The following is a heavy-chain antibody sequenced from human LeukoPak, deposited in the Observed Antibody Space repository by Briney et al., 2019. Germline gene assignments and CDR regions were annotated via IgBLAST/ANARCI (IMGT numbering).Heavy chain of an antibody. J-gene: IGHJ4*02. D-gene: IGHD3-22*01. Sequence: SGTLSLTCGVSGGSISSTNWWTWVRQPPGEGLEWMGEVNHRGSTNYNPSLNRRVTILVDTSKNQFSLKLSSVTAADTAVYYCARELGYYDSSGYYGGTFEYWGQGTLVTVSS. CDR3: ARELGYYDSSGYYGGTFEY. CDR2: VNHRGST. CDR1: GGSISSTNW. V-gene: IGHV4-4*02.